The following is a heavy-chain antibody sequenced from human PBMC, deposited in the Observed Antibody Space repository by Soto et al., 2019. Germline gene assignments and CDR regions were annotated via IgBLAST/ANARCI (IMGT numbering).Heavy chain of an antibody. Sequence: EVQLLESGGGLVQPGGSLRLSCAASGFTFSSYAMSWVRQAPGKGLEWVSAISGSGGSTYYADSVKGRVTISRDNPKNTLYLQMNSLRAEDTAVYYCASRDYKGWFDPWGQGTLVTVSS. V-gene: IGHV3-23*01. J-gene: IGHJ5*02. CDR3: ASRDYKGWFDP. D-gene: IGHD4-4*01. CDR2: ISGSGGST. CDR1: GFTFSSYA.